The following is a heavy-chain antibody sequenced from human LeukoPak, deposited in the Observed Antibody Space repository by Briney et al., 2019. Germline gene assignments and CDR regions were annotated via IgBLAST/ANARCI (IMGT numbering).Heavy chain of an antibody. D-gene: IGHD3-22*01. J-gene: IGHJ4*02. CDR1: GYTFTGYY. Sequence: ASVKVSCKASGYTFTGYYMRWVRQAPGQGLEWMGWINPNSGGTNYAQKFQGRVTMTRDTSISTAYMELSRLRSDDTAVYYCARSHYYDSSGIDYWGQGTLVTVSS. CDR2: INPNSGGT. CDR3: ARSHYYDSSGIDY. V-gene: IGHV1-2*02.